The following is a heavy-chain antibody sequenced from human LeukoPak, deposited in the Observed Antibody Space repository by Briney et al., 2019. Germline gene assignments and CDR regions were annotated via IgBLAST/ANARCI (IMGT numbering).Heavy chain of an antibody. V-gene: IGHV4-34*01. Sequence: AETLSLTCAVYGGSFSAYYWTWIRQPPGKGLEWIGEINHSGSSNYNSSLRSRVTISVDTSYKQFSLRLSSVTAADTAVYYCAPRGDIEHSYVYGKWFDPWGQGTRVTVSS. CDR1: GGSFSAYY. CDR3: APRGDIEHSYVYGKWFDP. J-gene: IGHJ5*02. CDR2: INHSGSS. D-gene: IGHD5-18*01.